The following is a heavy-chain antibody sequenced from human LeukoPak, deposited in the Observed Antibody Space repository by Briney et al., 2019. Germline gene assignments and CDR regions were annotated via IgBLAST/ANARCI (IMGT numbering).Heavy chain of an antibody. J-gene: IGHJ3*02. V-gene: IGHV3-23*01. CDR3: AKDWDIVATITGDAFDI. D-gene: IGHD5-12*01. CDR1: GFTFSSYA. CDR2: ISGSGGST. Sequence: GGPLRLSCAASGFTFSSYAISWVHQAPGKGLHWVSAISGSGGSTHYADSVKGRFTISRDNSKNTLYLQMNSLRAEDTAVYYCAKDWDIVATITGDAFDIWGQGTMVTVSS.